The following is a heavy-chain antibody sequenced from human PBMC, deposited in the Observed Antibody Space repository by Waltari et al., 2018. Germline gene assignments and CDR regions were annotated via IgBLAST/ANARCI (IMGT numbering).Heavy chain of an antibody. CDR3: ASAPITIFGVVMSRGFDI. CDR2: ISSSSHYM. CDR1: GFTFSSYS. D-gene: IGHD3-3*01. V-gene: IGHV3-21*01. J-gene: IGHJ3*02. Sequence: EVQLVESGGGLVKPGGSLRLSCAASGFTFSSYSMNWVRQAPGKGLEWVSSISSSSHYMYYADSVKGRFTISRDNAKNSLYLQMHSLRAEDTAVYYCASAPITIFGVVMSRGFDIWGQGTMVTVSS.